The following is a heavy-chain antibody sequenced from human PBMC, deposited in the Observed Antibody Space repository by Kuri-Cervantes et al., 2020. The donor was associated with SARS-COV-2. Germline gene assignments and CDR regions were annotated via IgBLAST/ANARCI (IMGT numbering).Heavy chain of an antibody. CDR1: GFTFSNYD. D-gene: IGHD7-27*01. CDR2: ISYDGSNK. J-gene: IGHJ4*02. Sequence: GGSLRLSCAASGFTFSNYDIHWVRQAPGKGLEWVAVISYDGSNKYYADSVKGRFTISRDNSKNTLYLQMNSLRAEDTSVYYCAKDSRNWGVLDYWGQGTLVTSPQ. V-gene: IGHV3-30*18. CDR3: AKDSRNWGVLDY.